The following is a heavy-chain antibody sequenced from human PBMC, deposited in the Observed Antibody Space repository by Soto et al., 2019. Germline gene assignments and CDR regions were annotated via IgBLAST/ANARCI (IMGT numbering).Heavy chain of an antibody. CDR3: ARGAYCGGECYTWPYAFDI. J-gene: IGHJ3*02. D-gene: IGHD2-21*01. Sequence: ASVKVSCKASGYTFTGYYMHWVRQAPGQGLEWMGWINPNSGGTNYAQKFQGRVTMTRDTSISTAYMELSRLRSDDTAVYYCARGAYCGGECYTWPYAFDIWGQGTMVTVSS. V-gene: IGHV1-2*02. CDR2: INPNSGGT. CDR1: GYTFTGYY.